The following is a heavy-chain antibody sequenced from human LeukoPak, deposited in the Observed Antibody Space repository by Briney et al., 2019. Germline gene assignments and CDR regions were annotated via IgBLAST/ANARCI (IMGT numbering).Heavy chain of an antibody. CDR2: ITYDGSNK. CDR3: AKAGLIVVVTAGDIDY. D-gene: IGHD2-21*02. Sequence: GGSLRLSCAASGCTFSSYGMHWVRQAPGKGLEWVAVITYDGSNKYYADSVKGRFTISRDNSKNTLYLQMNSLRAEDTAVYYCAKAGLIVVVTAGDIDYWGQGTLVTVSS. CDR1: GCTFSSYG. V-gene: IGHV3-30*18. J-gene: IGHJ4*02.